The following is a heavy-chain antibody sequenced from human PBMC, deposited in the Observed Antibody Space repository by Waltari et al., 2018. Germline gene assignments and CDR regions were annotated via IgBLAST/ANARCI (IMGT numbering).Heavy chain of an antibody. D-gene: IGHD6-13*01. Sequence: QVQLQESGPGLVKPSETLSLTCAVSGYSISSGYSWGWIRQPPGKGLEWIGRIYHSGSTYYTPSLKSRVTISVDTSKNQFSLKLSSVTAADTAVYYCARAVIAAAVDYWGQGTLVTVSS. V-gene: IGHV4-38-2*01. CDR1: GYSISSGYS. CDR3: ARAVIAAAVDY. J-gene: IGHJ4*02. CDR2: IYHSGST.